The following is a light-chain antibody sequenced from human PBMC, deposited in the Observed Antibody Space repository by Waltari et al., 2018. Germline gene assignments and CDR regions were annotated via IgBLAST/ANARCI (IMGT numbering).Light chain of an antibody. J-gene: IGKJ4*01. V-gene: IGKV3-11*01. CDR3: QQRANWPPLT. Sequence: EIFLTQSPATLSLAPGERATLSCRASQSVSTFLAWYQQTPGQAPRLLIYHASTRATGVPARFSGSGSGTDFTLTISSLEPEDFGVYYCQQRANWPPLTFGGGTKVEI. CDR1: QSVSTF. CDR2: HAS.